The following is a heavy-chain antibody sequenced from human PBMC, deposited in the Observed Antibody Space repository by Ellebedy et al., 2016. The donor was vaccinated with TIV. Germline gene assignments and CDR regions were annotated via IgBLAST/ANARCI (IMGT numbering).Heavy chain of an antibody. D-gene: IGHD4-17*01. J-gene: IGHJ5*02. Sequence: GGSLRLSCAASGFTVSSNYMSWVRQAPGKGLEWVSVINSGGSTYYADSVKGRFTISRDNSKNTLYLQMNSLRAADTAVYYCARGHYGDSGGWFDPWGKGTLVTVSS. V-gene: IGHV3-53*01. CDR2: INSGGST. CDR3: ARGHYGDSGGWFDP. CDR1: GFTVSSNY.